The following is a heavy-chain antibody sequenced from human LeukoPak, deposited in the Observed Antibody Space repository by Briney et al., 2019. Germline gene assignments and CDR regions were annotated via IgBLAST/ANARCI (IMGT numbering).Heavy chain of an antibody. D-gene: IGHD4/OR15-4a*01. V-gene: IGHV4-4*08. J-gene: IGHJ4*02. CDR3: AVGTGAAVGDY. CDR2: IYASTST. Sequence: PSESLSLTCSVSGVSISNYYWSWIRQPPGKGLEWIGYIYASTSTNYNPSLRSRVTISVDTSKNQFSLNLISVTAADTAVYYCAVGTGAAVGDYWGQGALVTV. CDR1: GVSISNYY.